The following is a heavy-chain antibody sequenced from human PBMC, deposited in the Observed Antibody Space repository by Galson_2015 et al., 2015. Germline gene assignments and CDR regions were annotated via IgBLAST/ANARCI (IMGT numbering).Heavy chain of an antibody. CDR2: ISSSSGSTI. D-gene: IGHD6-19*01. V-gene: IGHV3-11*01. J-gene: IGHJ2*01. CDR1: GFTFSDYY. CDR3: ARDLFGSGWYVGWYFDL. Sequence: SLRLSCAASGFTFSDYYMSWIRQAPGKGLEWVSYISSSSGSTIYYADSVKGRFTISRDNAKNSLYLQMNSLRAEDTAVYYCARDLFGSGWYVGWYFDLWGRGTLVTVSS.